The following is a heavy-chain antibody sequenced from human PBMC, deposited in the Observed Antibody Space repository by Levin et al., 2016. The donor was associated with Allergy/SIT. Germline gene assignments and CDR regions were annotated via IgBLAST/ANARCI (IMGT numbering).Heavy chain of an antibody. CDR3: ARDLTPISRRTLTGYSVRDY. J-gene: IGHJ4*02. Sequence: SVKVSCKASGGTFSSYTISWVRQAPGQGLEWMGRIIPILGIANYAQKFQGRVTITADKSTSTAYMELSSLRSEDTAVYYCARDLTPISRRTLTGYSVRDYWGQGTLVTVSS. CDR2: IIPILGIA. V-gene: IGHV1-69*04. D-gene: IGHD3-9*01. CDR1: GGTFSSYT.